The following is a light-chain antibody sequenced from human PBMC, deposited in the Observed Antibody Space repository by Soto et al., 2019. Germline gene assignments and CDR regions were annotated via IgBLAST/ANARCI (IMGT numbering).Light chain of an antibody. J-gene: IGKJ2*01. CDR3: QQSYNTPRT. CDR2: AVS. CDR1: QSVSIY. Sequence: DIQMTQSPSSLSAFVGDRVTITCRASQSVSIYLNWYQQKPGKAPKVLIYAVSNLQSGVPSRFSGSGSGTDFTLTISSLQPEDSATYYCQQSYNTPRTFGQGTKLQIK. V-gene: IGKV1-39*01.